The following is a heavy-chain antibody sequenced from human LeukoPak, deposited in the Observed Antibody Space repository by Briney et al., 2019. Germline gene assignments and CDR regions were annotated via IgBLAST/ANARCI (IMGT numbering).Heavy chain of an antibody. CDR1: GYTFSSYG. Sequence: PAASVKVSCKASGYTFSSYGISWVRQAPGQGLEWMGWINIHNGYTIYGQKIQGRVTMTADKSTNTAHMDLRSLRSDDTAVYYCAREAPQSNWRGDYFDYWGQGTQVTVSS. V-gene: IGHV1-18*01. CDR2: INIHNGYT. CDR3: AREAPQSNWRGDYFDY. J-gene: IGHJ4*02. D-gene: IGHD1-1*01.